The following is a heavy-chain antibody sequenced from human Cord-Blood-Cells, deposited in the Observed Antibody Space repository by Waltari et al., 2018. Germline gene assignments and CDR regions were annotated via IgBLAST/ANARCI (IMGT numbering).Heavy chain of an antibody. CDR3: ARHTGGYDFWSGYYAFDI. CDR2: IYYSGST. CDR1: GGPISSSSYY. D-gene: IGHD3-3*01. V-gene: IGHV4-39*01. Sequence: QLQLQESGPGLVKPSETLSLTCPVSGGPISSSSYYWGWIRQPPGQGLEWIGSIYYSGSTYYNPSLKSRVTISVDTSKNQFSLKLSSVTAADTAVYYCARHTGGYDFWSGYYAFDIWGQGTMVTVSS. J-gene: IGHJ3*02.